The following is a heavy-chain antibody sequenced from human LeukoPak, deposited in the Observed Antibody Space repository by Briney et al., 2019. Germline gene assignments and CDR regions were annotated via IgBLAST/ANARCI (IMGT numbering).Heavy chain of an antibody. CDR1: GDSVSSNSAA. J-gene: IGHJ6*03. CDR3: ARGGVAGKYYYYYYYMDV. Sequence: SQTLSLTCAISGDSVSSNSAAWNWIRQSPSRGLEWLGRTYYRSKWYNDYAVSVKSRITINPDISKNQFSLQLNSVTPEDTAVYYCARGGVAGKYYYYYYYMDVWGKGTTVTVSS. D-gene: IGHD6-19*01. V-gene: IGHV6-1*01. CDR2: TYYRSKWYN.